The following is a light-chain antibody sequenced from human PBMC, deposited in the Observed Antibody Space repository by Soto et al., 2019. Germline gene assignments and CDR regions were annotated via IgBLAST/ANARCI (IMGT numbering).Light chain of an antibody. Sequence: DVQRSQSPSALSASVGDRCTITVQGSQDISNYLNWYQQKPGQPPKLLFYWASTRESGVPDRFSGSGSGTDFTLTISSLQSEDFAVYYCQQYNNWPPITFGQGTRLEIK. CDR2: WAS. J-gene: IGKJ5*01. CDR1: QDISNY. CDR3: QQYNNWPPIT. V-gene: IGKV1-33*01.